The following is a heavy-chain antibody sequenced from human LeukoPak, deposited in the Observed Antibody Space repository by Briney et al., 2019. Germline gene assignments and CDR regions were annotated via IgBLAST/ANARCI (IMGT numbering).Heavy chain of an antibody. Sequence: GGSLRLSCTASEFTFSNYAMSWVRQAPGKGLEWVSSISTSSTYIYYADSVKGRFTISRDNAKNSLYLQMNSLRAEDTAVYYCARDPPFIIGTTFFDYWGQGTLVTVSS. V-gene: IGHV3-21*01. CDR2: ISTSSTYI. D-gene: IGHD1-20*01. CDR1: EFTFSNYA. CDR3: ARDPPFIIGTTFFDY. J-gene: IGHJ4*02.